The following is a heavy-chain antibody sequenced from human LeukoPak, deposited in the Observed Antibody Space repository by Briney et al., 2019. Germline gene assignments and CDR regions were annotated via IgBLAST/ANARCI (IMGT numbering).Heavy chain of an antibody. J-gene: IGHJ4*02. D-gene: IGHD3-16*01. Sequence: PGGSLRLSCAASGFTFSSYEMNWVRQAPGKGLEWVSYISSSSSTIYYADSVKGRFTISRDNAKNSLYLQMNSLRAEDTAVYYCARDYLGGTDYWGQGTLVTVSS. CDR3: ARDYLGGTDY. CDR1: GFTFSSYE. V-gene: IGHV3-48*01. CDR2: ISSSSSTI.